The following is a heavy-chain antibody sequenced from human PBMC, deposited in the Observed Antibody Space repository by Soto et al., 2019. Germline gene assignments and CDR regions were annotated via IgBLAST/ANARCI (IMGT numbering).Heavy chain of an antibody. CDR2: ISGYNDNT. V-gene: IGHV1-18*01. CDR3: VRDSSSWFYYYYGMDF. D-gene: IGHD6-13*01. Sequence: QVQLKQSGPEVRKPGASVRVSCKASGYIFTNFGISWVRQAPGQGLEWMGWISGYNDNTHYAQKLQGRVSMTTDTSTGTAYMDLRSLRSDDTAIYYCVRDSSSWFYYYYGMDFWGQGTTVTVSS. J-gene: IGHJ6*02. CDR1: GYIFTNFG.